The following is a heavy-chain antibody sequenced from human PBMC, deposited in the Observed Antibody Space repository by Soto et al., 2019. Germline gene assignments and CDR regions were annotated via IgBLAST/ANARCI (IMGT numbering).Heavy chain of an antibody. CDR1: GGSISSGGYS. J-gene: IGHJ5*02. D-gene: IGHD2-2*01. CDR3: ARVPDR. Sequence: TLSLTCAVSGGSISSGGYSWSWIRQPPGKGLEWIGYIYHSGSTYYNPSLKSRVTISVDRSKNQFSLKLSSLTAADTAVYYCARVPDRWGQGTLVTVSS. CDR2: IYHSGST. V-gene: IGHV4-30-2*01.